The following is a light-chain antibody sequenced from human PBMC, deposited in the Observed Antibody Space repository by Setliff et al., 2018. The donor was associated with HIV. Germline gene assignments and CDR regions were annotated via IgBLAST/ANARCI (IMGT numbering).Light chain of an antibody. Sequence: QSVLTQPASVSGSPGQSITISCTGASSDVSAYKYVSWYQQHPGKAPKLMIYEVTNRPSGVSNRFSGSKSGNTASLTISGLQAEDEADYYCSSYTSSYTYVFGTGTKGTVL. CDR3: SSYTSSYTYV. V-gene: IGLV2-14*01. CDR2: EVT. J-gene: IGLJ1*01. CDR1: SSDVSAYKY.